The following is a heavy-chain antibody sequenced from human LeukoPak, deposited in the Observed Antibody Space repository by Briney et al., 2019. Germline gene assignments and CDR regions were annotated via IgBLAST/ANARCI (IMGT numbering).Heavy chain of an antibody. CDR2: INPSGGST. V-gene: IGHV1-46*01. J-gene: IGHJ6*03. CDR1: GYTFTSYY. D-gene: IGHD4-23*01. CDR3: ASSLDYGGNSGYYYYYMDV. Sequence: ASVKVSCTASGYTFTSYYMHWVRQAPGQGLEWMGIINPSGGSTSYAQKFQGRVTMTRDTSTSTVYMELSSLRSEDTAVYYCASSLDYGGNSGYYYYYMDVWGKGTTVTISS.